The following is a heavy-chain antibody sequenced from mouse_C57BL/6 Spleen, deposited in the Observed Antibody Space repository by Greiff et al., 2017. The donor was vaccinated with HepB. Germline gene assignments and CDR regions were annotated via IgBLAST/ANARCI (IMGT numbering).Heavy chain of an antibody. D-gene: IGHD1-1*01. CDR2: IRNKANGYTT. J-gene: IGHJ3*01. Sequence: EVQLVESGGGLAQPGGSLSLSCAASGFTFTDYYMSWVRQPPGKALEWLGFIRNKANGYTTEYSASVKGRFTISRDNSQSILYLQMNALRAEDSATYYCARSPLGYGSSSFAYWGQGTLVTVSA. CDR3: ARSPLGYGSSSFAY. CDR1: GFTFTDYY. V-gene: IGHV7-3*01.